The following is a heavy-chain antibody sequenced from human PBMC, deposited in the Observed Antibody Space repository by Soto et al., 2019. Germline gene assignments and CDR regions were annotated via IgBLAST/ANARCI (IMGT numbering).Heavy chain of an antibody. V-gene: IGHV3-21*01. Sequence: EVQLVESGGGLVKPGGSLRLSCAASGFTFSSYSMNWVRQAPGKGLEWVSSISSSSSYIYYADSVKGRFTISRDNAKNSLYLQMNSLRAEDTAVYYCARDVQWPSRYYYGMDVWGQGTTVTVSS. CDR2: ISSSSSYI. CDR1: GFTFSSYS. D-gene: IGHD6-19*01. CDR3: ARDVQWPSRYYYGMDV. J-gene: IGHJ6*02.